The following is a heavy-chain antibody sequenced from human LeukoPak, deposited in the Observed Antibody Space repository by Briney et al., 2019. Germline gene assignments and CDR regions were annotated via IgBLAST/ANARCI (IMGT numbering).Heavy chain of an antibody. J-gene: IGHJ4*02. Sequence: GGSLRLSCAASGFTFSNHAMHWVRQAPGKGLEWVSSISSSSSYMYYADSMRGRFTISRDSAQNSLYLQMNGLKAEDTAVYYCARDSGLLPIVTYYFDSWGQGTLVTVSS. V-gene: IGHV3-21*01. CDR3: ARDSGLLPIVTYYFDS. D-gene: IGHD3-22*01. CDR1: GFTFSNHA. CDR2: ISSSSSYM.